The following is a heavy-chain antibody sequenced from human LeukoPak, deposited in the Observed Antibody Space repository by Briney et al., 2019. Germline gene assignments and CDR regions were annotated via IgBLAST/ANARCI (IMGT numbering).Heavy chain of an antibody. CDR1: GGTFSSYA. CDR2: IIPIFGTA. CDR3: ARDHRDYGENYYYYYMDV. D-gene: IGHD4-17*01. Sequence: SVKVSCKASGGTFSSYAISWVRQAPGQGLEWMGGIIPIFGTANYAQKFQGRATITADESTSTAYMELSSLRSEDTAVYYCARDHRDYGENYYYYYMDVWGKGTTVTVSS. V-gene: IGHV1-69*13. J-gene: IGHJ6*03.